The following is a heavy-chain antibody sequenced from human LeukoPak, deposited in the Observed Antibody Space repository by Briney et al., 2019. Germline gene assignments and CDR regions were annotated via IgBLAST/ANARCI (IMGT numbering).Heavy chain of an antibody. CDR1: GFTFSSYS. V-gene: IGHV3-48*01. CDR3: AKGPSSWYTQYWYFDL. J-gene: IGHJ2*01. Sequence: PGGSLRLSCAASGFTFSSYSMNWVRQAPGKGLEWVSYISSSSSTIYYADSVKGRFSISRDNSKNTVYLQMNSLRADDTAVYYCAKGPSSWYTQYWYFDLWGRGTLVTVSS. D-gene: IGHD6-13*01. CDR2: ISSSSSTI.